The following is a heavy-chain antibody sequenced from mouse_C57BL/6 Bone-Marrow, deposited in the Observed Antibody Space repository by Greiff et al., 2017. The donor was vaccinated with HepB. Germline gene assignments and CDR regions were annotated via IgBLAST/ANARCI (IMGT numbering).Heavy chain of an antibody. CDR2: ISSGGSYT. D-gene: IGHD1-1*01. V-gene: IGHV5-6*01. Sequence: EVQLQESGGDLVKPGGSLKLSCAASGFTFSSYGMSWVRQTPDKRLEWVATISSGGSYTYYPDSVKGRFTISRDNAKNTLYLQMSSLKSEDTAMYYCARPPQVITTVVATDYYAMDYWGQGTSVTVSS. CDR3: ARPPQVITTVVATDYYAMDY. J-gene: IGHJ4*01. CDR1: GFTFSSYG.